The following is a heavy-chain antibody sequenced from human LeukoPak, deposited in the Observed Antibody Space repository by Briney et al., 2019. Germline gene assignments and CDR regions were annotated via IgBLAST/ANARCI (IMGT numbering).Heavy chain of an antibody. J-gene: IGHJ4*02. D-gene: IGHD1-1*01. CDR1: GYTFTGYY. Sequence: ASVQVSCKASGYTFTGYYMHWVRQAPGQGLEWMGWINPNSGGTNYAQQFQGRVTMTRDTSISTAYMELSRLRSDDTAVYYCARDPPYNWNDGADNFDYWGQGTLVTVSS. CDR3: ARDPPYNWNDGADNFDY. V-gene: IGHV1-2*02. CDR2: INPNSGGT.